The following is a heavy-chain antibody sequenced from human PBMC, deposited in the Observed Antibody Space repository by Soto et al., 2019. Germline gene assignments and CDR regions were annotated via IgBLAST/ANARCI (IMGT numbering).Heavy chain of an antibody. J-gene: IGHJ6*02. CDR2: ISYDGSDK. CDR3: ARDRYRGYEKYYFYYGMDV. Sequence: GGSLRLSCAVSGFTFNNYAMHWVRQAPGKGLEWVAVISYDGSDKYYADSVKGRFTISRDNSKNTLYLQMNSLRAEDTAVYYCARDRYRGYEKYYFYYGMDVWGQGATVTVSS. D-gene: IGHD5-12*01. CDR1: GFTFNNYA. V-gene: IGHV3-30-3*01.